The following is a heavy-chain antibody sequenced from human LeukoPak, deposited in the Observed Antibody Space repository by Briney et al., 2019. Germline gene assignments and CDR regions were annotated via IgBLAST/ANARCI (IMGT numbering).Heavy chain of an antibody. CDR2: IYYSGST. CDR3: AACIAVAGIVV. V-gene: IGHV4-59*01. Sequence: PSETLSLTCTVSGGSISSYYWSWIRQPPGKGLEWIGYIYYSGSTNHNPSLKSRVTISVDTSKNQFSLKLSSVTAADTAVYYCAACIAVAGIVVWGQGTLVTVSS. CDR1: GGSISSYY. D-gene: IGHD6-19*01. J-gene: IGHJ4*02.